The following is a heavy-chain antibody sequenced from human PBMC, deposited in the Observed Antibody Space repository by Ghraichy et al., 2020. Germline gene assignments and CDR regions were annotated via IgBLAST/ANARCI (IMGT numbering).Heavy chain of an antibody. CDR3: AKDSSGWYASLNYFYDGMDV. CDR2: ISYDGSKK. V-gene: IGHV3-30*18. D-gene: IGHD6-19*01. Sequence: GGSLRLSCAASGFTFSNFGMHWVRQAPGKGLEWVALISYDGSKKYYGDSVKGRFTISRDNSKNALYLEMNSLRADDTAVYYCAKDSSGWYASLNYFYDGMDVWGQGTSVTFSS. CDR1: GFTFSNFG. J-gene: IGHJ6*02.